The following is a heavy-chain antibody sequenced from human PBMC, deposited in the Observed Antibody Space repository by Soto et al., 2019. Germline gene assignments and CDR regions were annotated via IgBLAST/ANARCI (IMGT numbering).Heavy chain of an antibody. J-gene: IGHJ4*02. CDR1: GFTFGSYW. CDR3: TRDWGSSGY. CDR2: ISTDESTT. V-gene: IGHV3-74*01. Sequence: GGSLRLSCAASGFTFGSYWMQWVRQAPGKGLVWVSRISTDESTTFYADSVKGRFTISRDNAKNMLYLQMNSLRAEDTAVYYCTRDWGSSGYWGQGTLVTVSS. D-gene: IGHD3-10*01.